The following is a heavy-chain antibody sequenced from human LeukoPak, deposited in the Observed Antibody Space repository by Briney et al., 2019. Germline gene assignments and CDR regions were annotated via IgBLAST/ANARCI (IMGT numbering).Heavy chain of an antibody. V-gene: IGHV3-33*01. CDR2: IWYDGSNK. Sequence: GRSLRLSCAASGFTFSSYGMHWVRQAPGKGLEWVAVIWYDGSNKYYADSVKGRFTISRDNSKNTLYLQMNSLRAEDTAVYYCARDQSPYCGGDCFGSRPSSAFDIWGQGTMVTVSS. D-gene: IGHD2-21*02. J-gene: IGHJ3*02. CDR3: ARDQSPYCGGDCFGSRPSSAFDI. CDR1: GFTFSSYG.